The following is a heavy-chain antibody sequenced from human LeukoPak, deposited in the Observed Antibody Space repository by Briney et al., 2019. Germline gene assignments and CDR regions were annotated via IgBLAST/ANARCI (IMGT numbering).Heavy chain of an antibody. V-gene: IGHV3-23*01. D-gene: IGHD3-3*01. J-gene: IGHJ3*02. CDR1: GFTFSSYA. CDR3: ARGFEEGPTTIFGVVIPPPMRAFDI. Sequence: LPGGSLRLSCAASGFTFSSYAMSWVRQAPGKGLEWVSAISGSGGSTYYADSVKGRFTISRDNSKNTLYLQMNSLRAEDTAVYYCARGFEEGPTTIFGVVIPPPMRAFDIWGQGTMVTVSS. CDR2: ISGSGGST.